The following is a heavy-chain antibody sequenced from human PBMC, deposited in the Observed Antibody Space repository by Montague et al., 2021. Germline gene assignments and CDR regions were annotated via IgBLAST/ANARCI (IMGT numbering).Heavy chain of an antibody. Sequence: SETLSITCSVSGDSISSYEYYWTWIRQPAGRGLEWIGRVYKRGDTNTNPSLRSRLTLSVDTSKNHFSLTLTSVTAADTAVYFCARDSPVVEPWVGEHKGAFDIWGQGTMVTVS. D-gene: IGHD3-10*01. V-gene: IGHV4-4*07. CDR1: GDSISSYEYY. J-gene: IGHJ3*02. CDR3: ARDSPVVEPWVGEHKGAFDI. CDR2: VYKRGDT.